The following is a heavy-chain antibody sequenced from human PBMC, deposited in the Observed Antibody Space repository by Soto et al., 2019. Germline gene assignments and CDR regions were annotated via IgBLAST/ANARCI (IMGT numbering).Heavy chain of an antibody. CDR2: ISGSGGST. CDR3: AKDQYSGSPGKPDF. CDR1: GFTFSSYA. Sequence: GSLRLSCAASGFTFSSYAMSWVRQAPGKGLEWVSTISGSGGSTHYADSVKGRFTISRDNSKNTLYLQMITLRAEDTAVYYCAKDQYSGSPGKPDFWGQGTQVTVS. J-gene: IGHJ4*02. D-gene: IGHD1-26*01. V-gene: IGHV3-23*01.